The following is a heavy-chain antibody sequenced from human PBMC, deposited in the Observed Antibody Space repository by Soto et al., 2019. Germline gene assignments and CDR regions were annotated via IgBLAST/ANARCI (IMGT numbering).Heavy chain of an antibody. Sequence: EVQLLESGGGLVQPGGSLRLSCAASGFTFSTYALSWARQAPGKWLEWVAGIDDGGVSTYYADSVKGRLTISRDNSKNTLYLQMGSLRAEDTAVYYCVKGQSSSWSQTGGMDVWGQGTTVTVSS. D-gene: IGHD6-6*01. J-gene: IGHJ6*02. CDR2: IDDGGVST. V-gene: IGHV3-23*01. CDR3: VKGQSSSWSQTGGMDV. CDR1: GFTFSTYA.